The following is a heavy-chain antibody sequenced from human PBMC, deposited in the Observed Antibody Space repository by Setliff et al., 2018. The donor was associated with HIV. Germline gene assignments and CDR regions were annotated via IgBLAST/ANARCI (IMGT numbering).Heavy chain of an antibody. CDR2: ISTGGHFI. D-gene: IGHD3-22*01. J-gene: IGHJ3*02. CDR3: AREPRYYHTSGTDAFDI. V-gene: IGHV3-21*01. Sequence: GLEWVSSISTGGHFIYYADSVKGRFTISRDNAKKSVYLQMNSLRGEDTAVYYCAREPRYYHTSGTDAFDIWGQGTMVTVSS.